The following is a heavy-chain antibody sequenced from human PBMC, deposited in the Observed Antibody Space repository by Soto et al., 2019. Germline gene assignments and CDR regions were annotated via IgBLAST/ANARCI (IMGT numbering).Heavy chain of an antibody. J-gene: IGHJ6*02. CDR3: TTGYATIDYYGMDV. CDR2: IKTKTDGGTT. Sequence: PGGSLRLSCAASGFTFDKAWMNWVRRAPWKGLEWVGRIKTKTDGGTTDYAAPVKGRFVISRDDSKNTLYLQMNSLKTEDAAVYYCTTGYATIDYYGMDVWGQGTTVTVSS. CDR1: GFTFDKAW. V-gene: IGHV3-15*07. D-gene: IGHD5-12*01.